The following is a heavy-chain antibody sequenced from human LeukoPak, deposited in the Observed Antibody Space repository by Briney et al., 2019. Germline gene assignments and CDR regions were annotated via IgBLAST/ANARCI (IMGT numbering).Heavy chain of an antibody. D-gene: IGHD3-10*01. CDR2: ISSSSSYI. CDR3: ARRGVRGVIGLEH. Sequence: GVSLRLSCAASGLTFSSYSMNWVRQAPGKGLEWVSSISSSSSYIYYADSVKGRFTISRDNAKNSLYLQLNSLRAEDTAVYYCARRGVRGVIGLEHWGQGTLVTVSS. J-gene: IGHJ1*01. V-gene: IGHV3-21*01. CDR1: GLTFSSYS.